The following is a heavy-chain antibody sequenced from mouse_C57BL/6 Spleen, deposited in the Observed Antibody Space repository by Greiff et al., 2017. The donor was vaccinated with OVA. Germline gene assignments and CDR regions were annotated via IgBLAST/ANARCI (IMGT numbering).Heavy chain of an antibody. D-gene: IGHD1-1*01. V-gene: IGHV1-82*01. J-gene: IGHJ2*01. CDR1: GYAFSSSW. Sequence: VQLKQSGPELVKPGASVKISCKASGYAFSSSWMNWVKQRPGKGLEWIGRIYPGDGDTNYNGKFKGKATLTADKSSSTAYMQLSSLTSEDSAVYFCAGGVDFDYWGQGTTLTVSS. CDR3: AGGVDFDY. CDR2: IYPGDGDT.